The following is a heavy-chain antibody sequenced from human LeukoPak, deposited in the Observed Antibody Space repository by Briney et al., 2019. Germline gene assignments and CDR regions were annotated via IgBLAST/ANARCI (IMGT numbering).Heavy chain of an antibody. D-gene: IGHD6-13*01. J-gene: IGHJ4*02. CDR3: ARDRDAAAGTFDY. Sequence: SETLSLTCTVSGGSISDDYWSWIRQPPGKGLEWIGYIYYSGSTSYNPSLKSRVTISLDTSKNQFSLNLISVTAADTAVYYCARDRDAAAGTFDYWGQGTLVTVSS. CDR1: GGSISDDY. CDR2: IYYSGST. V-gene: IGHV4-59*01.